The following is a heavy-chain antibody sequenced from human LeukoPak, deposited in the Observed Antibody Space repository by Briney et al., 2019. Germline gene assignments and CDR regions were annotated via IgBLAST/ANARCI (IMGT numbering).Heavy chain of an antibody. CDR2: IYYSGST. CDR1: GGSISSGGYY. Sequence: SETLSHTCTVSGGSISSGGYYWSWIRQHPGKGLEWIGYIYYSGSTYYNPSLKSRVTISVDTSKNQLSLKLSSVTAADTAVYYCARDRGSKAAGTFSGYYYYMDVWGKGTTVTVSS. CDR3: ARDRGSKAAGTFSGYYYYMDV. V-gene: IGHV4-31*03. D-gene: IGHD6-13*01. J-gene: IGHJ6*03.